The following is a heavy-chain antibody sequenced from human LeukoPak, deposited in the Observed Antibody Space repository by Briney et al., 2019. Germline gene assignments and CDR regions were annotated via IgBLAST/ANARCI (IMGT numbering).Heavy chain of an antibody. CDR2: ITWDGATT. D-gene: IGHD3-22*01. Sequence: GGSLRLSCATSGFAFAQYMMHWVRQAPGKGLEWVSLITWDGATTLFSGSVKGRFTISRDNSKNSLYLQMNSLRSEDTALYYCAKDYGNYRGSDYWGQGTLVTVSS. J-gene: IGHJ4*02. CDR1: GFAFAQYM. CDR3: AKDYGNYRGSDY. V-gene: IGHV3-43*01.